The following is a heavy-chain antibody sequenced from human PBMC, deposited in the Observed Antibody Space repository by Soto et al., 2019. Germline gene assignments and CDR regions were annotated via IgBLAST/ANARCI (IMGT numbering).Heavy chain of an antibody. CDR1: GFTFGDYE. Sequence: QVQLVDSGGGLVQPGGSLRLSCAASGFTFGDYEMSWIRQAAGQGPEWVSFLSRSGNTIYYADSVKGRFSISRDNAENSLYLQMERLIVADTATYFGARSSVWYEADAFDMWGQGTMVTVSA. V-gene: IGHV3-11*01. D-gene: IGHD6-19*01. CDR2: LSRSGNTI. CDR3: ARSSVWYEADAFDM. J-gene: IGHJ3*02.